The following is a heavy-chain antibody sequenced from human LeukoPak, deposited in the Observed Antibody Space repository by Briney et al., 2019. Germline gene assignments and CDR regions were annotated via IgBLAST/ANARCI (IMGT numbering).Heavy chain of an antibody. CDR3: AKSLYDSGTIVDY. Sequence: GGSLRLSCAASGFTFSTYAVSWVRQAPGKGLEWVSGISGSGGSTNYADSVKGRLTISRDNSKNTLYRQINSLRAEDTAVYYCAKSLYDSGTIVDYWGQGTLVTVSS. CDR2: ISGSGGST. V-gene: IGHV3-23*01. D-gene: IGHD3-10*01. CDR1: GFTFSTYA. J-gene: IGHJ4*02.